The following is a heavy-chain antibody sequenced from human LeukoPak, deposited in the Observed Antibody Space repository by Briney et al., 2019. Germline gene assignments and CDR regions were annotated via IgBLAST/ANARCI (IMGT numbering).Heavy chain of an antibody. CDR1: GFTFSGYG. CDR3: AKDFYSSGKSIDY. V-gene: IGHV3-23*01. CDR2: ISGSGGGT. D-gene: IGHD6-25*01. Sequence: GGSLRLSCAASGFTFSGYGMHWVRQAPGKGLEWVSLISGSGGGTYYADSVKGRFTISRDNSKNTLYLQMNSLRGEDTAVYYCAKDFYSSGKSIDYWGQGTLVTVSS. J-gene: IGHJ4*02.